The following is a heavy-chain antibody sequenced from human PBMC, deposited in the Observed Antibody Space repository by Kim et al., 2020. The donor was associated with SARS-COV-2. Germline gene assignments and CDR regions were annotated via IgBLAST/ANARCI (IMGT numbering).Heavy chain of an antibody. V-gene: IGHV1-2*04. Sequence: ASVKVSCKASGYTFTGYYMHWVRQAPGQGLEWMGWINPNSGGTNYAQKFQGWVTMTRDTSISTAYMELSRLRSDDTAVYYCARDAPPIYSGYDYRYYYYGMDVWGQGTTVTVSS. J-gene: IGHJ6*02. CDR2: INPNSGGT. CDR3: ARDAPPIYSGYDYRYYYYGMDV. D-gene: IGHD5-12*01. CDR1: GYTFTGYY.